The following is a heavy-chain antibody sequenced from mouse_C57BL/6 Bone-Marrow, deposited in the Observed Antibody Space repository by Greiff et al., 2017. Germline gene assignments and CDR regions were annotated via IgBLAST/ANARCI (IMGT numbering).Heavy chain of an antibody. J-gene: IGHJ2*01. D-gene: IGHD3-2*02. CDR1: GYTFTSYG. V-gene: IGHV1-81*01. CDR3: ASPNPRQLRLRLSY. CDR2: IYPRSGNT. Sequence: VKLMESGAELARPGASVKLSCKASGYTFTSYGISWVKQRTGQGLEWIGEIYPRSGNTYYNEKFKGKATLTADKSSSTAYMELRSLTSEDSAVYVCASPNPRQLRLRLSYWGQGTTLTVSS.